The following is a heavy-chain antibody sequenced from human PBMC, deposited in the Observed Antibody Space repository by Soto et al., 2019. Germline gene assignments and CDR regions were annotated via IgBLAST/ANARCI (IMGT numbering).Heavy chain of an antibody. CDR1: GDSVSSNSAA. CDR2: TYYRSKWYN. CDR3: ARDHDSGPVTVADNYYYGMDV. V-gene: IGHV6-1*01. J-gene: IGHJ6*02. D-gene: IGHD6-19*01. Sequence: PSQTLSLTCAISGDSVSSNSAAWNWIRQSPSRGLEWLGRTYYRSKWYNDYAVSVKSRITINPDTSKNQFSLQLNSVTPEDTAVYYCARDHDSGPVTVADNYYYGMDVWGQGSTVTVSS.